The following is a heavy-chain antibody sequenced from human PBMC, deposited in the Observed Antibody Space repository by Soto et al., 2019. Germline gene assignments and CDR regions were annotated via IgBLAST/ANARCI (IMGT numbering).Heavy chain of an antibody. J-gene: IGHJ3*01. V-gene: IGHV4-4*02. D-gene: IGHD2-21*01. CDR2: IYRSGSA. CDR1: SGSIDTHKW. CDR3: ARGGWGSAPVGEAFDV. Sequence: PSETLSLTCAVSSGSIDTHKWWSWVRQAPGKGLVWIGQIYRSGSAYYNPSFGSRVAMSVDKSKNQFSLNLASVTAADTAMYYCARGGWGSAPVGEAFDVWGQGTMVTVSS.